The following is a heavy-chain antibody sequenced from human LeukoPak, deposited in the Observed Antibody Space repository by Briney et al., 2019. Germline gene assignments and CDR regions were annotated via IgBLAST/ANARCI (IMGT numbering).Heavy chain of an antibody. CDR2: ISSSGSTI. D-gene: IGHD1-26*01. Sequence: GGPLRLSCAASGFTFSSYEMNWVRQAPGKGLEWVPYISSSGSTIYYADSVKGRFTISRDNAQNSLYLQMNSLRAEDTAVYYCARDGVGAHAYGPFDIWGQGTMVTVSS. CDR3: ARDGVGAHAYGPFDI. J-gene: IGHJ3*02. CDR1: GFTFSSYE. V-gene: IGHV3-48*03.